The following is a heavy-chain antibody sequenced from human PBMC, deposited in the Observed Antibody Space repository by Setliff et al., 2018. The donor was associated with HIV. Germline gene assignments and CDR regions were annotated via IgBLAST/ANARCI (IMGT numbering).Heavy chain of an antibody. CDR2: VNPITANT. Sequence: ASVKVSCKASGYIFNNYDINWVRQATGQGLEWMGWVNPITANTASARKFQDRVTMTRDTSISTAYMELSRLRSDDTAVYYCARGTRWLQSREYYYYYMDVWGKGTTVTVSS. CDR3: ARGTRWLQSREYYYYYMDV. J-gene: IGHJ6*03. D-gene: IGHD5-12*01. CDR1: GYIFNNYD. V-gene: IGHV1-8*02.